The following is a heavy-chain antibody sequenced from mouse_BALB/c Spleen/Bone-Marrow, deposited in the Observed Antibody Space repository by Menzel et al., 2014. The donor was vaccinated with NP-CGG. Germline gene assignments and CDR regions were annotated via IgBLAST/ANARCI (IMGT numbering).Heavy chain of an antibody. Sequence: EVKLMESGPGLVKPSQSLSLTCSVTGYSITSGYYWNWIRQFPGNKLEWMGYISYDGSNNYNPSLKNRISITRDTSKNQIFLKLNSLTTEDTATYYCGRRGGNPYYAMDYWGQGTSVTGSS. D-gene: IGHD1-1*02. CDR3: GRRGGNPYYAMDY. J-gene: IGHJ4*01. CDR2: ISYDGSN. V-gene: IGHV3-6*02. CDR1: GYSITSGYY.